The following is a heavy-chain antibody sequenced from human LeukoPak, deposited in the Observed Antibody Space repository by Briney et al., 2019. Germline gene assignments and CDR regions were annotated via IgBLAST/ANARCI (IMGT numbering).Heavy chain of an antibody. CDR2: ITGGHYAT. Sequence: GGSLRLSCAASGFSFSSSAMTWVRQAPGKGLEWVSSITGGHYATYNTDSVKGRFTISRDNAKNTLYLQMNSLRADDTAIYYCTKDPNGDYIGAFDPWGQGTLVTVSS. D-gene: IGHD4-17*01. J-gene: IGHJ5*02. CDR1: GFSFSSSA. V-gene: IGHV3-23*01. CDR3: TKDPNGDYIGAFDP.